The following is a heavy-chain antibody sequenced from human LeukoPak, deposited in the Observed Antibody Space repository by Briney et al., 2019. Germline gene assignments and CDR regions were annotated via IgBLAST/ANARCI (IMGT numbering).Heavy chain of an antibody. Sequence: GGSLRLSCAASGFTFSSYAMHWVRQAPGKGLEWVAVISYDGSNKYHADSVKGRFTISRDNSKNTLYLQMNSLRAEDTAVYYCARDFSSGYGIWGQGTLVTVSS. V-gene: IGHV3-30*04. CDR3: ARDFSSGYGI. CDR2: ISYDGSNK. J-gene: IGHJ4*02. CDR1: GFTFSSYA. D-gene: IGHD6-19*01.